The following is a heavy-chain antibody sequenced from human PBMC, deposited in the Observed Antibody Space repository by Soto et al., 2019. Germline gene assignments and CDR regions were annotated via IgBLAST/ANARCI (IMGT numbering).Heavy chain of an antibody. CDR2: IKSKTNGGTT. CDR1: GFTFSNAW. D-gene: IGHD3-22*01. V-gene: IGHV3-15*07. J-gene: IGHJ4*02. Sequence: EVQLVESGGGLVKPGGSLRLSCAASGFTFSNAWMNWVRQAPGKGLEWVGRIKSKTNGGTTDYVAPVKGRFSISRDDSKTTLYLQMNSLKTEDTAVYYCTTVFSPYDTSGYFQDYWGQGTLVTVSS. CDR3: TTVFSPYDTSGYFQDY.